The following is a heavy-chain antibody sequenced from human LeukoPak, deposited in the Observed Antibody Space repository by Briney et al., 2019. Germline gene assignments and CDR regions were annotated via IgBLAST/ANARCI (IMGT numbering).Heavy chain of an antibody. CDR1: RYSFTNYW. CDR2: IYPGDSDT. Sequence: GESLKISCKGSRYSFTNYWIGWVRQMPGKGLEWMGIIYPGDSDTRYSPSFQGQVTISADKSISTAYLQWSSLKASDTAMYYCARPAYYDFWSGYYAVYWGQGTLVTVSS. CDR3: ARPAYYDFWSGYYAVY. D-gene: IGHD3-3*01. V-gene: IGHV5-51*01. J-gene: IGHJ4*02.